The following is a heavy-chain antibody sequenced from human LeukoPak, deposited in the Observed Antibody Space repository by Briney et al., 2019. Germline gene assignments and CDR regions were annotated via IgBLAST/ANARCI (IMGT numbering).Heavy chain of an antibody. J-gene: IGHJ6*04. Sequence: ASVKLSCKASGGTFSSYAISWVRQAPGQGLEWMGGIIPIFGTANYAQKFQGRVTITADKSTSTAYMELSSLRSEDTAVYYCASLGWLTGYYPQSYGMDVWGKGTTVTVSS. CDR3: ASLGWLTGYYPQSYGMDV. CDR1: GGTFSSYA. D-gene: IGHD3-9*01. V-gene: IGHV1-69*06. CDR2: IIPIFGTA.